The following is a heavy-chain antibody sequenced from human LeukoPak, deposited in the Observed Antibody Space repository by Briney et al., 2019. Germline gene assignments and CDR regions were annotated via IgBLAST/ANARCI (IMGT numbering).Heavy chain of an antibody. CDR1: GFTFSSYG. CDR3: ARGLNESPGLDN. V-gene: IGHV3-30*03. CDR2: ISYDGSNK. D-gene: IGHD3-22*01. J-gene: IGHJ4*02. Sequence: GGSLRLSCAASGFTFSSYGMHWVRQAPGKGLEWVAVISYDGSNKYYADSVKGRFTISRDNSKNTLYLQMNSLRAEDTAVYFCARGLNESPGLDNWGLGTLVTVSS.